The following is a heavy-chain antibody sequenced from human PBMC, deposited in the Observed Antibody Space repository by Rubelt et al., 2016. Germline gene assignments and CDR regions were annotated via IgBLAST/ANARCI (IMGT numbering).Heavy chain of an antibody. CDR2: INHSGST. CDR1: GGSISSSSYY. J-gene: IGHJ4*02. V-gene: IGHV4-39*07. D-gene: IGHD6-6*01. CDR3: ARDSSSS. Sequence: QLQLQESGPGLVKPSETLSLTCTVSGGSISSSSYYWGWIRQPPGKGLEWIGEINHSGSTNYNPSLKSRVTISVDTSKNQFSLKLSSVTAADTAVYYCARDSSSSWGQGTLVTVSS.